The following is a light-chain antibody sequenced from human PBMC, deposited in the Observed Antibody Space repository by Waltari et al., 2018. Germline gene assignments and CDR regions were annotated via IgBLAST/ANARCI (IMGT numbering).Light chain of an antibody. CDR2: DAS. Sequence: EIVLTQSPATPSLSPGERATPPCGASQSVASNYLAWYQQKPGLAPRLLIYDASSRATGIPARFSGSGSGTDFTLTISRLEPEDFPVYFCQQYAGSPWTFGQGTKVEIK. V-gene: IGKV3D-20*01. CDR3: QQYAGSPWT. J-gene: IGKJ1*01. CDR1: QSVASNY.